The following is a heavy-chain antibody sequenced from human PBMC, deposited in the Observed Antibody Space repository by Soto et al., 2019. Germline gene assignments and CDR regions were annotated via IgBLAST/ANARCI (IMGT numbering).Heavy chain of an antibody. Sequence: PSETLSLTCSVSGGSISSSSYFWGWIRQPPGKGLEWIGSIYYSGSTNYNPSLKSRVTISVDTSKNQFSLKLSSVTAADTAVYYCARSDGRYWGQGTLVTVSS. J-gene: IGHJ4*02. V-gene: IGHV4-39*07. CDR3: ARSDGRY. CDR1: GGSISSSSYF. CDR2: IYYSGST.